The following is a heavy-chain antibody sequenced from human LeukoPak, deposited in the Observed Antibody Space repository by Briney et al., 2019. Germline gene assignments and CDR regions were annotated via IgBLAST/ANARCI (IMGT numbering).Heavy chain of an antibody. CDR3: ARRYGGYLYYFDY. Sequence: SVKVSCKASGGTFSSYAISWVRQAPGQGLEWMGGIIPIFGTANYAQKFQGRVTTTTDESTSTAYMELSSLRSEDTAVYYCARRYGGYLYYFDYWGQGTLVTVSS. V-gene: IGHV1-69*05. CDR1: GGTFSSYA. D-gene: IGHD5-12*01. CDR2: IIPIFGTA. J-gene: IGHJ4*02.